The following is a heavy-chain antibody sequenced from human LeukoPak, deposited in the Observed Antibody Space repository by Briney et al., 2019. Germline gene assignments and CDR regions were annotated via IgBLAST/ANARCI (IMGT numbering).Heavy chain of an antibody. CDR2: IIPILGIA. CDR3: ASGGNDYYYYGMDV. D-gene: IGHD3-10*01. V-gene: IGHV1-69*04. J-gene: IGHJ6*02. Sequence: SVKVSCKASGGTFSSYAISWVRQAPGQGLEWMGRIIPILGIANYAPKFQGRVTITADKSTSTAYMELSSLRSEDTAVYYCASGGNDYYYYGMDVWGQGTTVTVSS. CDR1: GGTFSSYA.